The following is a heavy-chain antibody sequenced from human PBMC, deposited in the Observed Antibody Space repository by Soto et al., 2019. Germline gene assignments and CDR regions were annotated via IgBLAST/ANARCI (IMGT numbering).Heavy chain of an antibody. CDR1: GFTFSSYA. Sequence: EVQLLESGGGLVQPGGSLRLSCAASGFTFSSYAMSWVRQAPGKGLEWVSAISGSGGSTYYADSVKGRFTISRDNSKNTLYLPMNSLRAEDTAVYYCAKDRGAVTMIVVAKYYCDYWGQGTLVTVSS. CDR2: ISGSGGST. V-gene: IGHV3-23*01. J-gene: IGHJ4*02. CDR3: AKDRGAVTMIVVAKYYCDY. D-gene: IGHD3-22*01.